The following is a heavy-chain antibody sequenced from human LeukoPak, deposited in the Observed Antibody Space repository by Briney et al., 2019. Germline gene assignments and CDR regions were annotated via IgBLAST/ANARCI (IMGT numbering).Heavy chain of an antibody. CDR1: GGSFSGYY. CDR2: VNHSGST. V-gene: IGHV4-34*01. CDR3: ARGPSLTYDILTGYYYFDY. Sequence: PSETLSLTCAVYGGSFSGYYWTWIRQPPGKGLEWIGEVNHSGSTKYNPSLKSRVTISVDTPKNQFSLKLGSVTAADTAVYYCARGPSLTYDILTGYYYFDYWGQGTLVTVSS. D-gene: IGHD3-9*01. J-gene: IGHJ4*02.